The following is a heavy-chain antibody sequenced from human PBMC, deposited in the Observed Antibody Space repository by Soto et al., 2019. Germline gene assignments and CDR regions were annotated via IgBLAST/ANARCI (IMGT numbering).Heavy chain of an antibody. Sequence: QVQLVQSGAEVKKPGSSVKVSCKASGGTFSSYAISWVRQAPGQGLEWMGGIIPIFGTANYAQKFQGRVTITGDEATSTAYMERSGLRSEDTAVYYCARGGGDMTHFDYWGQGTLVTVSS. CDR1: GGTFSSYA. CDR3: ARGGGDMTHFDY. V-gene: IGHV1-69*01. CDR2: IIPIFGTA. J-gene: IGHJ4*02. D-gene: IGHD3-16*01.